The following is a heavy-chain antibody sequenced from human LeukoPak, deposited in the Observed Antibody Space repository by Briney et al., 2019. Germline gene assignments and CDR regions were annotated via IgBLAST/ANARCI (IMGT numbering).Heavy chain of an antibody. J-gene: IGHJ1*01. D-gene: IGHD6-13*01. CDR1: GFTFDEYA. V-gene: IGHV3-7*01. Sequence: PGGSLRLSCAASGFTFDEYAMHWVRQAPGKGLEWVANIKSDESERFFLDSVKGRFTISRDNAKNSVYLQMSSLRAEDTGVYYCATTLNIATPGHLWGQGALVTVSS. CDR2: IKSDESER. CDR3: ATTLNIATPGHL.